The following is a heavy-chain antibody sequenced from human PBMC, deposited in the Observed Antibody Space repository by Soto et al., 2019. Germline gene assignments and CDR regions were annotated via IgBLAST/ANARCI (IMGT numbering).Heavy chain of an antibody. J-gene: IGHJ4*02. Sequence: ASETLSLTCTVSGGSISSYYWSWIRQPPGKGLEWIGYIYYSGSTNYNPSLKSRVTISVDTSKNQFSLKLSSVTAADTAVYYCARGGEVVVAARGFDYWGQRTLVTVSS. CDR2: IYYSGST. CDR1: GGSISSYY. CDR3: ARGGEVVVAARGFDY. V-gene: IGHV4-59*01. D-gene: IGHD2-15*01.